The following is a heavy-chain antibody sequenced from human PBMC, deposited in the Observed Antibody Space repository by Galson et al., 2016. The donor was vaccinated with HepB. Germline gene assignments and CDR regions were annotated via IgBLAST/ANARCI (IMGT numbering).Heavy chain of an antibody. J-gene: IGHJ4*02. V-gene: IGHV1-2*02. CDR3: ARGYPKFDS. Sequence: SVKVSCKASGYIFTDYFMHWVRQAPGQGLEWMGWINPSSGGTKSPQKFQGRVTLTRDTSISTAYMEVRRLTSDDTAVYYCARGYPKFDSWGQGTLVTVSS. CDR1: GYIFTDYF. D-gene: IGHD5-18*01. CDR2: INPSSGGT.